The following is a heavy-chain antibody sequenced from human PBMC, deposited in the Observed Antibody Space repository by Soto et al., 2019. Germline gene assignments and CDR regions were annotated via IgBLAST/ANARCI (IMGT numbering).Heavy chain of an antibody. V-gene: IGHV1-18*01. Sequence: QVQLVQSGVEVKKPGASVKVSCKASGYPFATYGINWVRRAPGQRLEWMGLLSPYNGETNYAQNFQDRVTMSTDTSTNTAYMELKSLRSDDTAVYYCARDPHEFWSAFFFDPWGQGTLVTVSS. CDR1: GYPFATYG. CDR3: ARDPHEFWSAFFFDP. CDR2: LSPYNGET. D-gene: IGHD3-3*01. J-gene: IGHJ5*02.